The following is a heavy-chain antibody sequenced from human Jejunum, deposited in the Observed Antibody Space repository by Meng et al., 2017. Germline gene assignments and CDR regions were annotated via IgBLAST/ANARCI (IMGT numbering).Heavy chain of an antibody. V-gene: IGHV4-61*08. CDR1: GGSVSSAAYY. CDR3: AHSSSSSSFGFDY. D-gene: IGHD6-6*01. Sequence: QVAGQESGPGLVRPSETLSLTCTFSGGSVSSAAYYWNWIRQPPGKGLEWIGYIYYSGGTTYSPSLNSRVTISIDTAKNQVSLKVSSVTAADTAVYYCAHSSSSSSFGFDYWSQGTLVTVSS. CDR2: IYYSGGT. J-gene: IGHJ4*02.